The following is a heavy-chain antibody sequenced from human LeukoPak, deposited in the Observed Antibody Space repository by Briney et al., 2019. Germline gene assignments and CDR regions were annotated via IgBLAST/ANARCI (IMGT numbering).Heavy chain of an antibody. CDR1: GYTFTSYD. Sequence: GASVKVSCKASGYTFTSYDINWVRQATGQGLEWMGCMNPNSGNTGYAQKFQGRVTMTRNTSISTAYMELSSLRSEDTAVYYCARGRKNDFWSGNYPYYFDYWGQGTLVTVSS. CDR2: MNPNSGNT. CDR3: ARGRKNDFWSGNYPYYFDY. D-gene: IGHD3-3*01. V-gene: IGHV1-8*01. J-gene: IGHJ4*02.